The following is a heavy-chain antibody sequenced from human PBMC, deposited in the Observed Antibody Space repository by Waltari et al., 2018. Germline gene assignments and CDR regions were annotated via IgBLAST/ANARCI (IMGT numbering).Heavy chain of an antibody. J-gene: IGHJ4*02. CDR1: GFTFSRYW. CDR2: IKQDGSEK. CDR3: AGGDERRKGDY. D-gene: IGHD1-1*01. V-gene: IGHV3-7*04. Sequence: EVQLVESGGGLVQPGGSLRLSCAASGFTFSRYWMSWVRQAPGKGLEWWANIKQDGSEKYYVDSVKGRFTISRDNAKNSLYLQMNSLRAEDTAVYYCAGGDERRKGDYWGQGTLATVSS.